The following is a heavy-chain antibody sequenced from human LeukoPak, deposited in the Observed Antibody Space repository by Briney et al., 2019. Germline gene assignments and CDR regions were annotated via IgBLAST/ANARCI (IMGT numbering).Heavy chain of an antibody. V-gene: IGHV3-23*01. Sequence: GGSLRLSCAASGFTFSSRGMHWVRQAPGKGLEWVSTISDNGGRTYYADSVKGRFTISRDNSKNTLFLQMNSLRAEDSAVYYCATDREGDPSAYYLVGGQGTLITVSS. CDR1: GFTFSSRG. D-gene: IGHD3-22*01. CDR2: ISDNGGRT. J-gene: IGHJ4*02. CDR3: ATDREGDPSAYYLV.